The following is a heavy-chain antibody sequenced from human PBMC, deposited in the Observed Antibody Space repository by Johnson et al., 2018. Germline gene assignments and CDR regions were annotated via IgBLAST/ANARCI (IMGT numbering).Heavy chain of an antibody. CDR2: ISHSGRP. CDR1: GGSISSYY. J-gene: IGHJ6*02. D-gene: IGHD3-9*01. V-gene: IGHV4-59*01. Sequence: QVQLQESGPGLVKPSETLSLTCSVSGGSISSYYWSWVRQPPGKGLEWIGFISHSGRPDYNPSLNSRFTISLATSRNPFSLKLNSVPAADGAVYSGAEVPSIRYYYYGLDVWGQGTTVTVSS. CDR3: AEVPSIRYYYYGLDV.